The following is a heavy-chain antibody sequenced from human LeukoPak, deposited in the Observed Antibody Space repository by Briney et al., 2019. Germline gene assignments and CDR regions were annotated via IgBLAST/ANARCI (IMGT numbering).Heavy chain of an antibody. Sequence: AASVKVSCKASGYTFTSYYMHWVRQAPGQGLEWMGIINPSGGSTSYAQKFQGRVTMTRDTSTSTVYMELSSLRSEDTAVYYCARDPSSSFYYYYYGMDVWGQGTTVTVSS. V-gene: IGHV1-46*01. D-gene: IGHD6-6*01. CDR2: INPSGGST. CDR1: GYTFTSYY. J-gene: IGHJ6*02. CDR3: ARDPSSSFYYYYYGMDV.